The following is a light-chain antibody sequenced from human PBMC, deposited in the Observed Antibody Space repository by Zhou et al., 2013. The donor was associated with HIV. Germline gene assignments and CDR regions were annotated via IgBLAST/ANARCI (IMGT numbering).Light chain of an antibody. V-gene: IGKV3-20*01. Sequence: DIVLTQSPGTLSLSPGDRATLSCRASQNVVYTYLNWYQQKPGQAPRLLIFGPSNRAPDRATGIPDRFSGSGSGTAFTLTISRLEPEDSAVYYCQHYGRPVWSFGQGTKVEIK. J-gene: IGKJ1*01. CDR3: QHYGRPVWS. CDR2: GPS. CDR1: QNVVYTY.